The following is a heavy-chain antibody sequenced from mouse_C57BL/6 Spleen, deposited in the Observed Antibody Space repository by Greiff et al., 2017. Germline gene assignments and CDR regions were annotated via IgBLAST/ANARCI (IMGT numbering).Heavy chain of an antibody. CDR1: GFSLTSYG. CDR2: IWSGGST. J-gene: IGHJ1*03. Sequence: VKLVESGPGLVQPSQSLSITCTVSGFSLTSYGVHWVRQSPGKGLEWLGVIWSGGSTDYNAAFISRLSISKDNSKSQVFLKMNSLQADDTAIYYCARDYGTYWYFDVWGTGTTVTVSS. V-gene: IGHV2-2*01. CDR3: ARDYGTYWYFDV. D-gene: IGHD1-1*01.